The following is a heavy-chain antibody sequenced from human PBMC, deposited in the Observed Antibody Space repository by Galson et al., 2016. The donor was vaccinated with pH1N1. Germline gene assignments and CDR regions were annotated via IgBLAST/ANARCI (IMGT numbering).Heavy chain of an antibody. CDR3: AREDWSYADTYYNGLDV. D-gene: IGHD3-16*01. Sequence: SLRLSCAASGFRFDTYAMHWVRQAPGKGLEWVAFISYNGHDQSYADSLKGRFIISRDNSKNTLYLQLNSLRTEDTAVFYCAREDWSYADTYYNGLDVWGQGTTVTVSS. J-gene: IGHJ6*02. CDR1: GFRFDTYA. CDR2: ISYNGHDQ. V-gene: IGHV3-30-3*01.